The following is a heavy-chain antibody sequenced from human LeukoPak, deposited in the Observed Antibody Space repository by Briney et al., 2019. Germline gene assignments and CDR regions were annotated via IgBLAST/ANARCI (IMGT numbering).Heavy chain of an antibody. D-gene: IGHD6-19*01. CDR1: GFTFSTYN. Sequence: GGSLRLSCAASGFTFSTYNMNWVRQAPGKGLEWVSSISGSSSYIYYADSVKGRFTISRDNAKNLLYLQMNSLRAEDTAVYYCARERGWYDAFDMWGQGTMVTVSS. V-gene: IGHV3-21*06. J-gene: IGHJ3*02. CDR3: ARERGWYDAFDM. CDR2: ISGSSSYI.